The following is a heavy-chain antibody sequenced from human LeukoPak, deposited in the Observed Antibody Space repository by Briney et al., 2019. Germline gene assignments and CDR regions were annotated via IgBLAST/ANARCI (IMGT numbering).Heavy chain of an antibody. CDR3: ARCCGRDCYPREYLQH. V-gene: IGHV5-51*01. J-gene: IGHJ1*01. D-gene: IGHD2-21*02. Sequence: GESLKISCKGSGYSFTSYWIGCVRQMPGKALEWMGIIYPGDSDTRYSPSFQAQGTISADKAISTSYLPWSSLKAPHPAMYYCARCCGRDCYPREYLQHWGQGTLVTVSS. CDR2: IYPGDSDT. CDR1: GYSFTSYW.